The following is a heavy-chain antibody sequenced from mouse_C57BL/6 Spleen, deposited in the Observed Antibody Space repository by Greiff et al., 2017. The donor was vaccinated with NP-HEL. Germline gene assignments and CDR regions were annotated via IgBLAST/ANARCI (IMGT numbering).Heavy chain of an antibody. J-gene: IGHJ4*01. D-gene: IGHD2-5*01. CDR3: ARRGVTGHYAMDY. Sequence: VQLQQSGAELVMPGASVKLSCKASGYTFTSYWMHWVKQRPGQGLEWIGEIDPSDSYTNYNQKFKGKSTLTVDKSSSTAYMQLSSLTSEDSAVYYCARRGVTGHYAMDYWGQGTSVTVSS. V-gene: IGHV1-69*01. CDR2: IDPSDSYT. CDR1: GYTFTSYW.